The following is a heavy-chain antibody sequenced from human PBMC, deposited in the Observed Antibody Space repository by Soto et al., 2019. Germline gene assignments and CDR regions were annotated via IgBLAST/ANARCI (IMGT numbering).Heavy chain of an antibody. Sequence: ASVKVSFKASGYPFTGYYMHWVRQAPGQGLEWMGWINPNSGGTNYAQKFQGRVTMTRYTSISTAYMELSRLRSDDTAVYYCARDSDMGWFDPWGQGTMVTVSS. J-gene: IGHJ5*02. CDR1: GYPFTGYY. V-gene: IGHV1-2*02. CDR3: ARDSDMGWFDP. CDR2: INPNSGGT. D-gene: IGHD2-15*01.